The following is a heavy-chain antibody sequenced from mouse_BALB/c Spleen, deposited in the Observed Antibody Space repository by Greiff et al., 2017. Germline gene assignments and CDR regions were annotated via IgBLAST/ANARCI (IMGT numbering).Heavy chain of an antibody. CDR1: GYTFTSYW. D-gene: IGHD4-1*01. Sequence: QVQLKQSGAELAKPGASVKMSCKASGYTFTSYWMHWVKQRPGQGLEWIGYINPSTGYTEYNQKFKDKATLTADKSSSTAYMQLSSLTSEDSAVYYCAREEKPWDDYWGQGTTLTVSS. J-gene: IGHJ2*01. V-gene: IGHV1-7*01. CDR3: AREEKPWDDY. CDR2: INPSTGYT.